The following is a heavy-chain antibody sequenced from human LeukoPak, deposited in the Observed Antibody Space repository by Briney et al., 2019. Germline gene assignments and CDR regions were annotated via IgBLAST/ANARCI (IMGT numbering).Heavy chain of an antibody. CDR2: IIPIFGTA. J-gene: IGHJ6*03. CDR3: ARGDPPGYCSSTSCPHYYMDV. V-gene: IGHV1-69*13. Sequence: ASVKVPCKASGGTFSSYAISWVRQAPGQGLEWMGGIIPIFGTANYAQKFQGRVTITADESTSTAYMELSSLRSEDTAVYYCARGDPPGYCSSTSCPHYYMDVWGKGTTVTVSS. D-gene: IGHD2-2*01. CDR1: GGTFSSYA.